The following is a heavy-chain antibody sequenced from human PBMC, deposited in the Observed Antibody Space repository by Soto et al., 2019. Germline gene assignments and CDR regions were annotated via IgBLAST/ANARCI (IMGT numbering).Heavy chain of an antibody. CDR1: GYTFITYG. J-gene: IGHJ4*02. D-gene: IGHD3-22*01. CDR2: ISTYNGNT. Sequence: QVQLVQSGAEVKKPGASVKVSCKASGYTFITYGVSWVRQAPGQGLDWLGWISTYNGNTRYAERLQDRVTMTTDTTTNTAYMELRNLRSDDTAVYYCARGPTDYYDNSANYFLDCWGQGTLVTVSS. V-gene: IGHV1-18*01. CDR3: ARGPTDYYDNSANYFLDC.